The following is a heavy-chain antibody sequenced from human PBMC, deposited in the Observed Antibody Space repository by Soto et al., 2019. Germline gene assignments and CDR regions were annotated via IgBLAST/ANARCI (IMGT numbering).Heavy chain of an antibody. J-gene: IGHJ3*02. D-gene: IGHD3-22*01. CDR2: ISYDGSNK. V-gene: IGHV3-30*18. CDR3: AKGESHDSSGYPWDAFDI. Sequence: LRLSCAASGFTFSSYGMHWVRQAPGKGLEWVAVISYDGSNKYYADSVKGRFTISRDNSKNTLYLQMNSLRAEDTAVYYCAKGESHDSSGYPWDAFDIWGQGTMVTVSS. CDR1: GFTFSSYG.